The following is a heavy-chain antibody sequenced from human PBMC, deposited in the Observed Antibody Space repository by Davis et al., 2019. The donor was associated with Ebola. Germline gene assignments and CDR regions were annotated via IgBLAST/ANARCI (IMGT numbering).Heavy chain of an antibody. CDR2: ISSSSSYI. CDR3: ARGGLYSGSYFDY. V-gene: IGHV3-21*01. J-gene: IGHJ4*02. Sequence: GGSLRLSCAASGFTFSSYSMNWVRQAPGKGLEWVSSISSSSSYIYYADSVKGRFTLSRDNAKNSLYLQMNSLRAEDTAVYYCARGGLYSGSYFDYWGQGTLVTVSS. D-gene: IGHD1-26*01. CDR1: GFTFSSYS.